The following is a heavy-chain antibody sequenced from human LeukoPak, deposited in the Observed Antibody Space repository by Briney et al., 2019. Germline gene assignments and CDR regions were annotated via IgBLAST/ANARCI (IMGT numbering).Heavy chain of an antibody. J-gene: IGHJ5*02. V-gene: IGHV4-34*01. Sequence: SETLSLTCAVYGGSFSGYYWSWIRQPPGKGLEWIGEISHSGSTNYNPSLKSRVTISVDTSKKQFSLKLGSVTAADTAVYYCATYAVATTFSRWFDPWGQGTLVTVSS. CDR1: GGSFSGYY. D-gene: IGHD5-12*01. CDR3: ATYAVATTFSRWFDP. CDR2: ISHSGST.